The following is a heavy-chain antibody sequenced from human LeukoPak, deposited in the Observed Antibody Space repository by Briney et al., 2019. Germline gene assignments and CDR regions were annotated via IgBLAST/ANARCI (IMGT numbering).Heavy chain of an antibody. CDR3: AARSSDFDY. J-gene: IGHJ4*02. Sequence: SVRVSSKASGGTFTIYAISWVRQAPGQGLEWMGRIIPILGIANYTQKFQGRDTITADKTTSTAYMELSSLRSENTVVYYCAARSSDFDYWGQGTLGTVSS. D-gene: IGHD6-6*01. V-gene: IGHV1-69*04. CDR2: IIPILGIA. CDR1: GGTFTIYA.